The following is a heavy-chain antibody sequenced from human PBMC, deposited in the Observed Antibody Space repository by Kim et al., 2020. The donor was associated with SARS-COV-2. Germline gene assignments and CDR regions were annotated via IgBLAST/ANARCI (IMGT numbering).Heavy chain of an antibody. J-gene: IGHJ4*02. CDR3: ARTGYSSSWYGVKGDFDY. D-gene: IGHD6-13*01. V-gene: IGHV4-34*01. Sequence: LKRRVTISVDTSKNQFSLKLSSVTAADTAVYYCARTGYSSSWYGVKGDFDYWGQGTLVTVSS.